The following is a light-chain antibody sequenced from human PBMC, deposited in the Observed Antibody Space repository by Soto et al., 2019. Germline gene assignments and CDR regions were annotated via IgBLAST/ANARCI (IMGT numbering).Light chain of an antibody. J-gene: IGKJ1*01. Sequence: DIHMTHSLSIVSASAPDTLTITPRASETLSSWFAWYQQTPGKAPKLLIYKASTLKSGVPSRFSGSGSGTEFTLTLSSLQPDDCATYYCQHYNSYSEAFGQGTKLEIK. CDR1: ETLSSW. V-gene: IGKV1-5*03. CDR3: QHYNSYSEA. CDR2: KAS.